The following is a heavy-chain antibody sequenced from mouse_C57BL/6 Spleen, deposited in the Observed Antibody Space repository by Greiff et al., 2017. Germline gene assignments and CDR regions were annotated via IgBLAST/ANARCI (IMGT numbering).Heavy chain of an antibody. Sequence: QVQLQQSGAELVRPGASVKLSCKASGYSFTDYYINWVKQRPGQGLEWIARIYPGSGTTYYNEKFKGKATLTAEKSSSTAYMQLSSLTSEDSAVYFCARDGYDVAWFAYWGQGTLVTVSA. CDR3: ARDGYDVAWFAY. CDR1: GYSFTDYY. CDR2: IYPGSGTT. J-gene: IGHJ3*01. V-gene: IGHV1-76*01. D-gene: IGHD2-2*01.